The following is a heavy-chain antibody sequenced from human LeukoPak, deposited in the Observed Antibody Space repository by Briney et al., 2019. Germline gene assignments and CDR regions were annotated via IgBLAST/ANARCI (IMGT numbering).Heavy chain of an antibody. CDR1: RCTFRSYG. CDR2: ISHDGSNK. J-gene: IGHJ4*02. V-gene: IGHV3-30*03. D-gene: IGHD2-21*02. CDR3: ARKTGPTAG. Sequence: GGSLRLSCVSSRCTFRSYGLHGLGQAPGKGLEWVAVISHDGSNKYYADSVKGRFTISRDNSKNTLYLQMNSLRVEDTAMYYWARKTGPTAGWGQGTMVTVSS.